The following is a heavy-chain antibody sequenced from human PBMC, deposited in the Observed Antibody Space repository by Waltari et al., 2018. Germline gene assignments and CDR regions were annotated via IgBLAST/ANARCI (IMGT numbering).Heavy chain of an antibody. D-gene: IGHD3-10*01. J-gene: IGHJ4*02. V-gene: IGHV3-23*05. CDR3: AKDSGYSMIRGRENS. CDR2: IDNSGDTT. CDR1: GFDYSSYA. Sequence: VYLLESGGGLVQPGGSLRLSCVGSGFDYSSYAMSWVRQAPGKGLEGVAGIDNSGDTTYYAGSVKGRFTISRDDSRNTVYLHMTTLRVDDTAVYYCAKDSGYSMIRGRENSWGQGTLVIVSS.